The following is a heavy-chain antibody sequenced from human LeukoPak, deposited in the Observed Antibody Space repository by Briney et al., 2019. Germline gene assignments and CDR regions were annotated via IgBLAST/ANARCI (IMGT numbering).Heavy chain of an antibody. D-gene: IGHD1-14*01. CDR2: IGPTGSDR. J-gene: IGHJ4*02. CDR3: ATETNGRHYDY. V-gene: IGHV3-21*06. Sequence: GGSLRLSSTASGLTFSTSGFNWVRQAPGKGLEWVACIGPTGSDRYHADSIKGRLTVSRDNANNFLYLQMNSLRAEDTAVYYCATETNGRHYDYWGQGTLLTVSS. CDR1: GLTFSTSG.